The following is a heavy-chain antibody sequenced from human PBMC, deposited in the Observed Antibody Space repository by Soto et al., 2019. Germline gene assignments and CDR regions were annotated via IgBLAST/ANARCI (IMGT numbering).Heavy chain of an antibody. D-gene: IGHD3-10*01. V-gene: IGHV4-39*01. J-gene: IGHJ4*02. Sequence: SETLSLTCTVSGGSISSSSYYWGWIRQPPGKGLEWIGSIYYSGSTYYNPSLKSRVTISVDTSKNQFSLNLSSVTAADPAVCYCARSAMVRGVAHDYWGQGTLVTVSS. CDR3: ARSAMVRGVAHDY. CDR1: GGSISSSSYY. CDR2: IYYSGST.